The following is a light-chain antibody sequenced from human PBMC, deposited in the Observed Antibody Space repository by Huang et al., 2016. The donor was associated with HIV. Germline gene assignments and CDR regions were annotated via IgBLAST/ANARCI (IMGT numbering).Light chain of an antibody. CDR2: DAS. Sequence: EIVLTQSPATLSLSPGERATLSCKASQPINNYLGWYQHNPGRAPRLLIYDASDRAPGIPARFSGSGAGTDFTLTVSGLEPEESAVYYCQQRSNLLTFGGGTKVEIK. CDR1: QPINNY. J-gene: IGKJ4*01. CDR3: QQRSNLLT. V-gene: IGKV3-11*01.